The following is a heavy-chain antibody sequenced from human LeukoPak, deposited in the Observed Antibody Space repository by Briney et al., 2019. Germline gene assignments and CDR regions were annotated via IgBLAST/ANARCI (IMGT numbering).Heavy chain of an antibody. CDR1: GGSFSGYY. CDR3: ARAVYATPPRYYYYYGMDV. J-gene: IGHJ6*02. D-gene: IGHD2-8*01. Sequence: SETLSLTCAVYGGSFSGYYWSWIRQPPGKGLEWIGEINHSGSTNYNPSLKSRVTISVDTSKNQFSLKLSSVTAADTAVYYCARAVYATPPRYYYYYGMDVRGQGTTVTVSS. V-gene: IGHV4-34*01. CDR2: INHSGST.